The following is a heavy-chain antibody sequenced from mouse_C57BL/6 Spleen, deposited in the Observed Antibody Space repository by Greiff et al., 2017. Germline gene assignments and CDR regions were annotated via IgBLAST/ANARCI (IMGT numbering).Heavy chain of an antibody. V-gene: IGHV7-3*01. CDR2: IRNKANGYTT. Sequence: EVQRVESGGGLVPPGGSLSLSCAASGFTFTDYYMSWVRQPPGKALEWLGFIRNKANGYTTEYSASVKGRFTISRDNSQSILYLQMNALRAEDSATYYCARYKIPYYAMDYWGQGTSVTVSS. CDR1: GFTFTDYY. CDR3: ARYKIPYYAMDY. J-gene: IGHJ4*01.